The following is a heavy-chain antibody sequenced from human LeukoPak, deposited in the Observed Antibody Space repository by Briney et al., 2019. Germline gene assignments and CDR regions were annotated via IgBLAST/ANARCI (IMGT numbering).Heavy chain of an antibody. CDR3: ARDVGSGRPADAFDI. CDR2: IYYSGST. D-gene: IGHD2-15*01. CDR1: GGSISSSSYY. Sequence: PSETLSLTCTVSGGSISSSSYYWGWIRQPPGKGLEWIGSIYYSGSTYYNPSLKSRFPISVDTSKNQFSLKLSSVTAADTAVYYCARDVGSGRPADAFDIWGQGTMVTVSS. V-gene: IGHV4-39*07. J-gene: IGHJ3*02.